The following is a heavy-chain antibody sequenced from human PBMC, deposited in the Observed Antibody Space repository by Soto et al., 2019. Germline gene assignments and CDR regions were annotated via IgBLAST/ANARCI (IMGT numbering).Heavy chain of an antibody. V-gene: IGHV1-8*01. D-gene: IGHD5-12*01. CDR2: MNPNSGNT. J-gene: IGHJ3*02. Sequence: QVQLVQSGAEVKKPGASVKVSCKASGYTFTSYDINWVRQATGQGLEWMGWMNPNSGNTGYAQKFQGRVTMTRNTXIXTXXMGLSSLRSEDTAVYYCARGAMATKKGLGEDAFDIWGQGTMVTVSS. CDR1: GYTFTSYD. CDR3: ARGAMATKKGLGEDAFDI.